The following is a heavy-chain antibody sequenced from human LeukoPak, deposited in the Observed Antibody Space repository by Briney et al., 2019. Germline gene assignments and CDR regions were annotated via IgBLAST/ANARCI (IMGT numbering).Heavy chain of an antibody. Sequence: PGGSLRLSCAVSGFTFSSYAMNWVRQAPGKGLEWVSVISGSGGGTYYADSVKGRFTISRDNSENTLYLQMNSLRVEDTAVYYCATLGSGSYYDPIRGTQTVDYWGQGTLVTVSS. CDR3: ATLGSGSYYDPIRGTQTVDY. CDR1: GFTFSSYA. V-gene: IGHV3-23*01. J-gene: IGHJ4*02. CDR2: ISGSGGGT. D-gene: IGHD3-10*01.